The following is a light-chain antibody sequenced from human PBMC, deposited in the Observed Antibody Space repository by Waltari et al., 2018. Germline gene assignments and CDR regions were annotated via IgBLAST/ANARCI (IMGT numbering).Light chain of an antibody. V-gene: IGLV1-51*02. CDR2: EDS. CDR3: GTWDSSLSGAV. J-gene: IGLJ7*01. CDR1: HSNIGNNY. Sequence: QSVLTQPPSVSAAPGQRVTIYCSGGHSNIGNNYVSWYRQFPGTAPKLLIYEDSERPSGVPGRFSGSKSGTSATLDITGLQAGDEADYYCGTWDSSLSGAVFGGGTHLTVL.